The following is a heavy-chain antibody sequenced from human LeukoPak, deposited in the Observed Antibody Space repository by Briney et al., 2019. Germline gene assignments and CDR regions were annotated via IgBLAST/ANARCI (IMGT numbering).Heavy chain of an antibody. CDR1: GGSISTYY. V-gene: IGHV4-59*01. J-gene: IGHJ4*02. CDR2: IYNSGST. CDR3: ARFKRAGGWSYFDY. Sequence: SETLSLTCTVSGGSISTYYWSWIRKPPGKGLEWIGHIYNSGSTNYSPSLRSRVTISVDTSKNQFSLKLSSVTAADTAVYYCARFKRAGGWSYFDYWGQGTLVTVSS. D-gene: IGHD6-19*01.